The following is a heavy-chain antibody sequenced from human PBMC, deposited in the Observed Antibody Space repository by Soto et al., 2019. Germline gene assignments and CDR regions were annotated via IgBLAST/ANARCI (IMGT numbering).Heavy chain of an antibody. Sequence: PSQTLSLTRGISGDSVSSNSAALNWLRQSRSRGLEWLGRTYYSSKWYNGYAVTVESRITINPDTSKNHFSLQLNFVTPEDTAVYFCAGGEQYGGRIYDYWGRGTRVTVSS. J-gene: IGHJ4*02. CDR3: AGGEQYGGRIYDY. CDR1: GDSVSSNSAA. CDR2: TYYSSKWYN. V-gene: IGHV6-1*01. D-gene: IGHD1-26*01.